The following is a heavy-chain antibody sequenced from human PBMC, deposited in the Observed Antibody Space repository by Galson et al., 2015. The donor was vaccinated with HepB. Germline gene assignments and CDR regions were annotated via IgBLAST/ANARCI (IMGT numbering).Heavy chain of an antibody. J-gene: IGHJ4*02. Sequence: SVKVSCKASGYTFTSNGLSWVRQAPGQGLEWMGWISTHSGDTKSAQKFQGRLIMTTDTSTATAYMELRSLTSDDTAVYYCAGDQNYICDSWGQGTLVTVSS. V-gene: IGHV1-18*01. CDR1: GYTFTSNG. CDR2: ISTHSGDT. CDR3: AGDQNYICDS. D-gene: IGHD1-7*01.